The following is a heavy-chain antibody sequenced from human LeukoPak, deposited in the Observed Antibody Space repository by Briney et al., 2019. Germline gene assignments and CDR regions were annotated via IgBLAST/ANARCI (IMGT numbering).Heavy chain of an antibody. D-gene: IGHD2-8*01. CDR1: GYSISSGYY. CDR2: IYHSGST. CDR3: ARGTPRGGIGYCTNGVCSRHVWQGFDI. V-gene: IGHV4-38-2*02. Sequence: PSETLSLTCTVSGYSISSGYYWGWIRQPPGKGLAWIGSIYHSGSTYYNPSLKSRVTISVDTSKNQFSLKLSSVTAADTAVYYCARGTPRGGIGYCTNGVCSRHVWQGFDIWGQGTMVTVSS. J-gene: IGHJ3*02.